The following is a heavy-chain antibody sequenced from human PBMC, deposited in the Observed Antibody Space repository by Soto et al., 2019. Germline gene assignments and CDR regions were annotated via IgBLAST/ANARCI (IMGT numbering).Heavy chain of an antibody. CDR3: AKDIEGYCTNGVCYFPFDF. CDR1: GFTFSSYA. V-gene: IGHV3-23*01. Sequence: EVQLLESGGGLVQPGGSLRLSCAASGFTFSSYAMSWVRQAPGKGLEWVSALSGSGGSTYYADSVKGRFTISRDNSKNTLYLQMSSLRAEDTAVYYCAKDIEGYCTNGVCYFPFDFWVQGTLGTVSS. CDR2: LSGSGGST. D-gene: IGHD2-8*01. J-gene: IGHJ4*02.